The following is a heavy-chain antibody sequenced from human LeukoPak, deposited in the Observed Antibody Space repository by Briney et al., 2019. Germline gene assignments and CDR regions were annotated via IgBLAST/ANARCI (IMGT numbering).Heavy chain of an antibody. CDR3: ARAPSSWYWVDAFDI. V-gene: IGHV4-38-2*02. CDR1: GYSISSGYF. CDR2: IHHSGST. J-gene: IGHJ3*02. D-gene: IGHD6-13*01. Sequence: PSETLSLTCTVSGYSISSGYFWGWMRQPPGKGLEWIGSIHHSGSTYYNPSLKSRVTISVDTSKNQFSLKLSSVTAADTAVYYCARAPSSWYWVDAFDIWGQGTMVTVSS.